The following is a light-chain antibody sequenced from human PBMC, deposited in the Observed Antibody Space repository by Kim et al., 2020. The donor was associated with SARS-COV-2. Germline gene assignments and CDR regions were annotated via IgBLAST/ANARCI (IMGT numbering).Light chain of an antibody. V-gene: IGKV3-11*01. CDR3: LQRGTWPPKFS. J-gene: IGKJ2*01. CDR2: DAS. Sequence: EIVLTQSPATLSLSPGDRATLSCRASQSVNRYLAWYQQKPGQTPRLLIYDASTRATGVPARFSGSGSGTDFTLTISSLEPDDFAVYYCLQRGTWPPKFSFGQGTKLEIK. CDR1: QSVNRY.